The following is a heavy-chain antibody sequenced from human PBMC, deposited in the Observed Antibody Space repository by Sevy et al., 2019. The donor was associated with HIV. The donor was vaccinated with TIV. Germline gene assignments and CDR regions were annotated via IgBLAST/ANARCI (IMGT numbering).Heavy chain of an antibody. V-gene: IGHV1-18*01. CDR1: GFRFSSYS. D-gene: IGHD3-10*01. CDR2: ISAFNGNT. J-gene: IGHJ3*01. Sequence: ASVKVSCKASGFRFSSYSFSWVRQAPAQGLEWLGWISAFNGNTNSAQQLKDRVTITIDASRDTAYMELRSLRPDDTAVYYCATAGTLITAKAGGFDVWGQGTRVTVSS. CDR3: ATAGTLITAKAGGFDV.